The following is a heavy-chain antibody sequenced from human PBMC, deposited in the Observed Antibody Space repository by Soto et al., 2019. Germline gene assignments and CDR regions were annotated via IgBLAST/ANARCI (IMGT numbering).Heavy chain of an antibody. Sequence: QVQLVQSGAEVEKPGASVKVSCKTSGYFFTSHYIHWVRLAPGRGLEWMGRINPNNGDTNSPQKFQGRVTMTSDKSISTAYMERSGLRSDDTALYYCAREVTYGGGSFSLGLWGQGTLVTVSS. J-gene: IGHJ4*02. CDR3: AREVTYGGGSFSLGL. CDR2: INPNNGDT. D-gene: IGHD3-10*01. CDR1: GYFFTSHY. V-gene: IGHV1-2*06.